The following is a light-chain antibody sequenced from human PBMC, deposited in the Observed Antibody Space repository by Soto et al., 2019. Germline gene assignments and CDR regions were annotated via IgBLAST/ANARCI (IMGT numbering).Light chain of an antibody. CDR1: QSVSSN. J-gene: IGKJ1*01. CDR3: QQYGSSPST. Sequence: EIVLTQSPGTLSLSPGEIATLSCRASQSVSSNLAWYQQKPGQSPRLLIYGTSTRATGIPARFSGSGSGTDLTLTISRLEPEDFAVYYCQQYGSSPSTFGQGTKVDIK. V-gene: IGKV3-20*01. CDR2: GTS.